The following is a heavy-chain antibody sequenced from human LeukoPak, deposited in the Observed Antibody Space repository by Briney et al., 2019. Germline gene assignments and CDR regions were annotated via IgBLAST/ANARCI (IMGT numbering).Heavy chain of an antibody. CDR2: TYSDSST. V-gene: IGHV3-53*01. D-gene: IGHD5-24*01. J-gene: IGHJ3*02. CDR1: VFTVSNNY. CDR3: VRKNRGFNEAFDI. Sequence: GGSLRLSCAASVFTVSNNYMSWVRQAPGKGLEWVSITYSDSSTNYADSVKGRFTISRDTSQNTLSLQMNSLRAEDTAVYYCVRKNRGFNEAFDIWGQGTVVTVSS.